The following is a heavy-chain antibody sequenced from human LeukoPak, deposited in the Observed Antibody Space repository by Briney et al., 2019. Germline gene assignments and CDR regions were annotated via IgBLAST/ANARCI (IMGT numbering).Heavy chain of an antibody. Sequence: SETLSLTCTVSGGSISSYYWSWIRQPAGKGLEWIGRIYTSGSTNYNPSLKSRVTMSVDTSKNQFSLKLSSVTAADTAVYYCARWNYDSSGHRPFDIWGQGTMVTVSS. CDR2: IYTSGST. J-gene: IGHJ3*02. CDR3: ARWNYDSSGHRPFDI. D-gene: IGHD3-22*01. V-gene: IGHV4-4*07. CDR1: GGSISSYY.